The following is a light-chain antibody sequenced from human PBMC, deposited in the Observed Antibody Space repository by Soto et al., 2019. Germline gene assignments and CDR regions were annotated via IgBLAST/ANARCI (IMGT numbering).Light chain of an antibody. CDR2: DVS. V-gene: IGLV2-11*01. CDR3: CSFAGSYTHYV. CDR1: SSDVGGYEY. J-gene: IGLJ1*01. Sequence: QSALTQPRSVSGSPGQSVTISCTGTSSDVGGYEYVSWYQQHPGKAPKLMIYDVSKRPSGVPDRFCGSKSGNTASLAISGLQAEDEADYYCCSFAGSYTHYVYAIGTKVTV.